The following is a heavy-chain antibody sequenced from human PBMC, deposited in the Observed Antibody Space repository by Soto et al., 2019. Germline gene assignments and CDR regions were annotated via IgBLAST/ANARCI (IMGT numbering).Heavy chain of an antibody. D-gene: IGHD2-21*02. CDR3: ARAGAYCGGDCYSGYWFDP. Sequence: SETLSLTCAVYGGSFSGYYWSWIRQPPGKGLEWIGEINHSGSTNYNPSLKSRVTISVDTSKNQFSLKLSSVTAADTAVYYCARAGAYCGGDCYSGYWFDPWGQGTLVTVSS. J-gene: IGHJ5*02. V-gene: IGHV4-34*09. CDR2: INHSGST. CDR1: GGSFSGYY.